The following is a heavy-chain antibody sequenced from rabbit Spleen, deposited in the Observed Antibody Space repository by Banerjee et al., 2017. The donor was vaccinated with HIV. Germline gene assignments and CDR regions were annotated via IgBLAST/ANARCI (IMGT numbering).Heavy chain of an antibody. CDR3: ARDAGTSFSTYGMDL. CDR1: GFSFNSGYD. V-gene: IGHV1S40*01. CDR2: VYAGSSGST. Sequence: QQLVESGGGLVKPGASLTLTCKASGFSFNSGYDMCWVRQAPGKGLEWIACVYAGSSGSTYSATWAKGRFTISKTSSTTVTLQMTSLTAADTATYFCARDAGTSFSTYGMDLGGQGTLVTVS. D-gene: IGHD8-1*01. J-gene: IGHJ6*01.